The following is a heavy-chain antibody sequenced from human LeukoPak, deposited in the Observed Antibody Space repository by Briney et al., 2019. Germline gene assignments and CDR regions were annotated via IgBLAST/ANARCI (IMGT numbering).Heavy chain of an antibody. J-gene: IGHJ3*02. CDR2: IYSGGNT. CDR3: ARGGSYLSAFDI. D-gene: IGHD1-26*01. Sequence: GGSLRLSCAASGFTFDNYGMHWVRQAPGKGLEWVSIIYSGGNTFYADSVKGRFTISRDNSKNTLYLQMNSLRAEDTAVYYCARGGSYLSAFDIWGQGTMVTVSS. V-gene: IGHV3-53*01. CDR1: GFTFDNYG.